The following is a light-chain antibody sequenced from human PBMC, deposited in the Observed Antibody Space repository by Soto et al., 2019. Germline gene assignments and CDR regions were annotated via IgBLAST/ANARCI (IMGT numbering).Light chain of an antibody. Sequence: PGALPGSAGESTTLSCRASQNIGNKVGWYQQKPGQAPRLLIYGASTRATGIPVRFSGSGSGTEFTLTISSLQPEDFASYYCLQDYGDSWTFGQGTKVDIK. CDR2: GAS. CDR3: LQDYGDSWT. V-gene: IGKV3-15*01. CDR1: QNIGNK. J-gene: IGKJ1*01.